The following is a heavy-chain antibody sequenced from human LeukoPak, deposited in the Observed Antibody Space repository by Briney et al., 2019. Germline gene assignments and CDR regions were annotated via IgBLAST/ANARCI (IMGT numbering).Heavy chain of an antibody. Sequence: GGSLRLSCAASGFTFSSYAMSWVRQAPGKGLEWVSAISGSGGSTYYADSVKGRFTISRDNSKNTLYLQMNSLRAEDTAVYYCAKGWSSGYYYAVECCGQGTLVTVSS. V-gene: IGHV3-23*01. J-gene: IGHJ4*02. D-gene: IGHD3-22*01. CDR2: ISGSGGST. CDR1: GFTFSSYA. CDR3: AKGWSSGYYYAVEC.